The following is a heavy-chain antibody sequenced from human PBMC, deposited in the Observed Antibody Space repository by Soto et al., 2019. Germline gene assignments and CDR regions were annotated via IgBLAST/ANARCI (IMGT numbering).Heavy chain of an antibody. CDR1: GYSFTSYW. V-gene: IGHV5-10-1*01. CDR2: IDPSDSYT. D-gene: IGHD6-19*01. Sequence: GESLKISCKGSGYSFTSYWISWVRQMPGKGLEWMGRIDPSDSYTNYSPSFQGHVTISADKSISTAYLQWSSLKASETAMYYCARAGANSSGWYDGSWFAPWGQETLVTLCS. CDR3: ARAGANSSGWYDGSWFAP. J-gene: IGHJ5*02.